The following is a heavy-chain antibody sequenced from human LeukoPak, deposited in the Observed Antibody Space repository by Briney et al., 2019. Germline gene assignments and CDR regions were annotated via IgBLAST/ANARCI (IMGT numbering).Heavy chain of an antibody. V-gene: IGHV3-30*18. J-gene: IGHJ6*04. CDR1: GFTFSSYG. D-gene: IGHD6-19*01. Sequence: RGSLRLSCAASGFTFSSYGMHWVRQAPGKGLEWVAVISYDGSNKYYADSVKGRFTISRDNSKNTLYLQMNSLRAEDTAVYYCAKDRSVAGNYYYYGMDVWGKGTTVTVSS. CDR2: ISYDGSNK. CDR3: AKDRSVAGNYYYYGMDV.